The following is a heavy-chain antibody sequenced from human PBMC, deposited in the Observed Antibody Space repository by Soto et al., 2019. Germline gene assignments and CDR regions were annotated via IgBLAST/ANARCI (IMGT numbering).Heavy chain of an antibody. CDR2: INTDGSRT. Sequence: GGSLRLSCAASGFTFSSHWMHWVRQAPGKGLVWVSHINTDGSRTNYADSVKGRFTISRDNAKNTLYLQMNSLRAEDTAVYYCARSDGGFDYWGQGTLVTVSS. D-gene: IGHD3-10*01. J-gene: IGHJ4*02. CDR3: ARSDGGFDY. V-gene: IGHV3-74*01. CDR1: GFTFSSHW.